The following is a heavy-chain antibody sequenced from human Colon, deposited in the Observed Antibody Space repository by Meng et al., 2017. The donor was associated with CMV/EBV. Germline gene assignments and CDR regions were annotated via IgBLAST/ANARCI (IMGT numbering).Heavy chain of an antibody. V-gene: IGHV1-46*01. CDR1: GYTFTSYY. Sequence: ASVKVSCKASGYTFTSYYMHWVRQAPGQGLEWMGIINPSGGSTSYAQKFQGRVTMTRDTSTSTVYMELSSLRSEDTAVYYCARDLSVSGPSYYYYGMDVWGQGTTVTVSS. J-gene: IGHJ6*02. CDR2: INPSGGST. CDR3: ARDLSVSGPSYYYYGMDV. D-gene: IGHD5/OR15-5a*01.